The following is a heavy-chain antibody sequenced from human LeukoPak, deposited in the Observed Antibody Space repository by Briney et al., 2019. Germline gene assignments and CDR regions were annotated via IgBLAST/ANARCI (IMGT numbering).Heavy chain of an antibody. CDR3: AKDHYYYGSGIYFMHYFDY. J-gene: IGHJ4*02. D-gene: IGHD3-10*01. CDR2: ISYDGSNK. CDR1: GFTFGSYV. Sequence: GGSLRLSCAASGFTFGSYVMHWVRQAPGKGLEWVAGISYDGSNKYYADSVKGRFTISRENSKNTLHLQMNSLRAEDTAVYYCAKDHYYYGSGIYFMHYFDYWGQGTLVTVSS. V-gene: IGHV3-30*18.